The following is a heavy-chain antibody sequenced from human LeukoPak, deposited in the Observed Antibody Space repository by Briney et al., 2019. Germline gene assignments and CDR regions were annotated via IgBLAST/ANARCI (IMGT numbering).Heavy chain of an antibody. D-gene: IGHD3-16*01. CDR2: INPNSGDT. J-gene: IGHJ3*01. CDR1: GYSFTGYF. CDR3: ARDPGEGGNAFDL. Sequence: GASVKVSCKASGYSFTGYFIHWVRQAPGQGLEWMGWINPNSGDTNYAQRFQGEVTMTRDTSISTAYLELSRLRSDDTALYYCARDPGEGGNAFDLWGQGTMVTISS. V-gene: IGHV1-2*02.